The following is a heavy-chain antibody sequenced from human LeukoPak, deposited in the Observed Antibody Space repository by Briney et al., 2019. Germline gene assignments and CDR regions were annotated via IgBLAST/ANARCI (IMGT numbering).Heavy chain of an antibody. J-gene: IGHJ5*02. CDR1: GYTFTVYY. V-gene: IGHV1-2*02. CDR3: ARFGLTPRYRNWFDP. CDR2: INPNSGGT. Sequence: VASVRVSCKASGYTFTVYYMHWVRQAPGQGLEWMGWINPNSGGTNYAQKFQGRVTMTRDTSISTAYMELSRLRSDDTAVYYCARFGLTPRYRNWFDPWGQGTLVTVSS. D-gene: IGHD4-23*01.